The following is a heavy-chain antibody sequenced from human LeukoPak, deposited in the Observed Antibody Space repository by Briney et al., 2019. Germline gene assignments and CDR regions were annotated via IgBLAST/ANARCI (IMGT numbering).Heavy chain of an antibody. J-gene: IGHJ4*02. CDR3: AKDGTPYDILTGYFDY. V-gene: IGHV3-23*01. D-gene: IGHD3-9*01. Sequence: GGSLRLSCAASGFTFSSYAMSWVRQAPGKGLEWVSAISGSGGSTYYADSVKGRFTISRDNSKNTLYLQMNSLRAEDTAVYYCAKDGTPYDILTGYFDYWGQGTLVTVSS. CDR1: GFTFSSYA. CDR2: ISGSGGST.